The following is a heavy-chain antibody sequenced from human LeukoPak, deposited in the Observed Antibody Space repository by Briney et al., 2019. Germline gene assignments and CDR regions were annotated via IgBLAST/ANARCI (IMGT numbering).Heavy chain of an antibody. Sequence: QPGRSLRLSCAASGFTFSSYGMHWVRQAPGKGLEWVAVISYDGSNKYYADSVKGRFTISRDNSKNTLYLQMNSLRAEDTAVYYCAKDSGSPWIQLWLRSWGQGTLVTVSS. D-gene: IGHD5-18*01. CDR3: AKDSGSPWIQLWLRS. J-gene: IGHJ4*02. V-gene: IGHV3-30*18. CDR1: GFTFSSYG. CDR2: ISYDGSNK.